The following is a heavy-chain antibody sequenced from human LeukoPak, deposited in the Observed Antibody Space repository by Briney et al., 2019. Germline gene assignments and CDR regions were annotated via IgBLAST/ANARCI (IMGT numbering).Heavy chain of an antibody. Sequence: SETLSLTCAVYGGSFSGYYWSWIRQPPGKGLEWIGEINHSGSTNCNPSLKSRVTISVDTSKNQFSLKLSSVTAADTAVYYCASICSGGSCHTPKSFDYWGQGTLVTVSS. J-gene: IGHJ4*02. CDR3: ASICSGGSCHTPKSFDY. D-gene: IGHD2-15*01. V-gene: IGHV4-34*01. CDR1: GGSFSGYY. CDR2: INHSGST.